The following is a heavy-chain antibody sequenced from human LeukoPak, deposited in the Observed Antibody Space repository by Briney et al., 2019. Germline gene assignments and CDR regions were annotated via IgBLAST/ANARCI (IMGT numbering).Heavy chain of an antibody. CDR2: LYPGDSDT. V-gene: IGHV5-51*01. CDR3: ARRNYDFRSGYQSLSSYYYMDV. J-gene: IGHJ6*03. CDR1: GYSFTSYW. D-gene: IGHD3-3*01. Sequence: GEALKISCKGSGYSFTSYWIGWVRQMPGKGLEWMGILYPGDSDTRYSPSFQGQVTISADKSISTAYLQWSSLKASDTAMYYCARRNYDFRSGYQSLSSYYYMDVWGKGTTVTVSS.